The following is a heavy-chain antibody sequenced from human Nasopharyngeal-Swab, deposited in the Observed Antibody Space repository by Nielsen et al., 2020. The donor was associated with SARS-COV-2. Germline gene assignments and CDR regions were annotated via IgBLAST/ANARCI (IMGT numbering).Heavy chain of an antibody. CDR1: GYTFTSYG. V-gene: IGHV1-18*01. D-gene: IGHD4-17*01. CDR2: ISAYNGNT. Sequence: ASVKVSCKASGYTFTSYGISWVRQAPGQGLEWMGWISAYNGNTNYAQKLQGRVTMTTDTSTSTAYMELRSLRSDDTAVYYRARDRGAVTQPLHFDYWGQGTLVTVSS. J-gene: IGHJ4*02. CDR3: ARDRGAVTQPLHFDY.